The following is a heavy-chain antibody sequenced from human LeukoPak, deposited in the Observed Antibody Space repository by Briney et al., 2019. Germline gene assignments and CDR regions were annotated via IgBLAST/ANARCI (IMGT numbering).Heavy chain of an antibody. Sequence: GGSLRLSCVTSGFTFNNYAMTWVRQAPGKGLEWVSGIDGSGGTYYADSVKGRFTISRDNSKNTIYLQMNSLRAEDAAVYYCAKDRISGDGMWNLDYWGRGTLVTVSS. V-gene: IGHV3-23*01. J-gene: IGHJ4*02. CDR1: GFTFNNYA. CDR2: IDGSGGT. CDR3: AKDRISGDGMWNLDY. D-gene: IGHD5-24*01.